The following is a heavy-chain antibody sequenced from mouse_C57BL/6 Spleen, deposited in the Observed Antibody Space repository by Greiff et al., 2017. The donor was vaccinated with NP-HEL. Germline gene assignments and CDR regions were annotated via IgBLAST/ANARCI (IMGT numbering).Heavy chain of an antibody. CDR3: ARHYGSSPDY. CDR2: INPSSGYT. CDR1: GYTFTSYW. Sequence: QVQLQQSGAELAKPGASVKLSCKASGYTFTSYWMHWVKQRPGQGLEWIGYINPSSGYTKYNQTFKDKATLTADKPSSTAYMQLSSLTYEDSAVYYCARHYGSSPDYWGQGTTLTVSS. J-gene: IGHJ2*01. D-gene: IGHD1-1*01. V-gene: IGHV1-7*01.